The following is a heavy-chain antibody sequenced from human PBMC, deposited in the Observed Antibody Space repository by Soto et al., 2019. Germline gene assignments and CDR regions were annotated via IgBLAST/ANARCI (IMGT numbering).Heavy chain of an antibody. CDR2: ISADGSSQ. J-gene: IGHJ4*02. V-gene: IGHV3-30-3*01. CDR3: ARPVVAGTPDY. D-gene: IGHD2-15*01. CDR1: GFTFSRSP. Sequence: VQVLESGGGLVQPGGSLRLSCAASGFTFSRSPMHWVRQAPGKGLDWVGLISADGSSQHYADSVRGRFIISRDNFRSTVSLQMDRLRAEDTAVYYCARPVVAGTPDYWGQGTLVSVSS.